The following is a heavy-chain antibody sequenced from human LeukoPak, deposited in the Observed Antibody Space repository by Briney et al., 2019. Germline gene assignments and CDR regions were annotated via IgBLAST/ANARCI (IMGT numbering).Heavy chain of an antibody. CDR3: ARFPYYYYYYGMDV. CDR2: IYPGDSDT. CDR1: GYNFISYW. J-gene: IGHJ6*02. V-gene: IGHV5-51*01. Sequence: GESLQISCKGSGYNFISYWIGWVRQLPGKGLEWMGIIYPGDSDTRYSPSFQGQVTISADKSISTAYLQWSSLKASDTAMYYCARFPYYYYYYGMDVWGQGTTVTVSS.